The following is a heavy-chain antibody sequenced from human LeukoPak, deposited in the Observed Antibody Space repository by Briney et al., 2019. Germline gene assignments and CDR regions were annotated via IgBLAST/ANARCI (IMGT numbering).Heavy chain of an antibody. V-gene: IGHV4-39*07. CDR2: TNHSGST. CDR1: GGSFTSSDYS. Sequence: SETLSLTCTVSGGSFTSSDYSWGWIRQPPGKGLEWIGETNHSGSTNYNPSLKSRVTISVDTSKNQFSLKLSSVTAADTAVYYCARRRGYSYGYVDYWGQGTLVTVSS. D-gene: IGHD5-18*01. J-gene: IGHJ4*02. CDR3: ARRRGYSYGYVDY.